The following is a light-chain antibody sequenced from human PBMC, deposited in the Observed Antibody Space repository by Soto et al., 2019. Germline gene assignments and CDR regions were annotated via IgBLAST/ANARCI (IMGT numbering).Light chain of an antibody. CDR3: QGYGNRPWM. CDR2: GAS. CDR1: QSISSSY. V-gene: IGKV3-20*01. Sequence: EIVLTQSAGTLSLSPGERATLSCRASQSISSSYLAWYQQKSGQAPRLLIYGASSRDTGFTDRFSGSRTGTEFTLTISRLSPEDCKEYYCQGYGNRPWMFGDGNKVEL. J-gene: IGKJ1*01.